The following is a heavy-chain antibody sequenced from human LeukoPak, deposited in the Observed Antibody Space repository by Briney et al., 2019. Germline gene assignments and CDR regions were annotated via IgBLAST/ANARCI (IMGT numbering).Heavy chain of an antibody. CDR1: GGSIRSSYYY. CDR3: ARDYYYDSSGYYYSFDY. J-gene: IGHJ4*02. V-gene: IGHV4-39*01. D-gene: IGHD3-22*01. CDR2: IYDSGST. Sequence: SETLSLTCTVSGGSIRSSYYYWGWIRQPPGKGLEWIGSIYDSGSTYYNPSLKSRVTISVDTSKNQFSLKLSSVTAADTAVYYCARDYYYDSSGYYYSFDYWGQGTLVTVSS.